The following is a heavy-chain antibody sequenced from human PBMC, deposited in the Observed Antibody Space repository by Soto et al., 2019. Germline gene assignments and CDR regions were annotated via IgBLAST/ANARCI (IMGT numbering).Heavy chain of an antibody. Sequence: PSETLSLTCAVYGGSFSGHYWSWIRQPPGKGLEWIGEINHSGSTNYNPSLKSRVTISVDTSKNQFSLKLSSVTAADTAVYYCAREITTSSWYVDSWGQGTLVTVSS. CDR1: GGSFSGHY. CDR2: INHSGST. CDR3: AREITTSSWYVDS. D-gene: IGHD6-13*01. J-gene: IGHJ4*02. V-gene: IGHV4-34*01.